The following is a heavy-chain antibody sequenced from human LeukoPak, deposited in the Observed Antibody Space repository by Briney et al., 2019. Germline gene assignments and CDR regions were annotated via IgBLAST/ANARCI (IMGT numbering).Heavy chain of an antibody. CDR1: GGSFSGYY. J-gene: IGHJ5*02. CDR2: INHSGST. D-gene: IGHD3-10*01. Sequence: KPSEALSLTCAVYGGSFSGYYWSWIRQPPGKGLEWIGEINHSGSTNYNPSLKSRVTISVDTSKNQFSLKLSSVTAADTAVYYCARGLPHAFLLYGSGNSLSWFDPWGQGTLVTVSS. V-gene: IGHV4-34*01. CDR3: ARGLPHAFLLYGSGNSLSWFDP.